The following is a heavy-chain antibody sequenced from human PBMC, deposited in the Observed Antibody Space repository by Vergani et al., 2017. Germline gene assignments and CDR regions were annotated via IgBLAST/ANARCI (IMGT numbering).Heavy chain of an antibody. D-gene: IGHD5-18*01. CDR3: ARDIREYSYAGSPLGYMDV. V-gene: IGHV3-66*02. Sequence: EVQLVESGGGLVQPGGSLRLSCAASGFTVSSNYMSWVRQAPGKGLEWVSVIYSGGSTYYADSVKGRFTISRDNSKNTLYLQMNSLRAEDTAVYYCARDIREYSYAGSPLGYMDVWGKGP. J-gene: IGHJ6*03. CDR1: GFTVSSNY. CDR2: IYSGGST.